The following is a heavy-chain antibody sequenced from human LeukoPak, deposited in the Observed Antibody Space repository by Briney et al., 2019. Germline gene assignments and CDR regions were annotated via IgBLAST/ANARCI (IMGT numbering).Heavy chain of an antibody. CDR2: IYSGGST. CDR3: ARYGSGTYSGAYFDY. J-gene: IGHJ4*02. Sequence: PGGSLRLSCAASGFTVSSGYMSWVRQAPGKGLEWVSVIYSGGSTYYADSVEGRFTISRDNSKNTLYLQMDNLRADDTAVYYCARYGSGTYSGAYFDYWGQGTLVTVSS. D-gene: IGHD3-10*01. V-gene: IGHV3-53*01. CDR1: GFTVSSGY.